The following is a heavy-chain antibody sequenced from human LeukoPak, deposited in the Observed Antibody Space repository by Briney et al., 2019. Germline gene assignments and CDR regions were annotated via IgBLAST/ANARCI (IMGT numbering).Heavy chain of an antibody. CDR1: GGSFSGYY. V-gene: IGHV4-34*01. Sequence: KPSDTLSLTCAVYGGSFSGYYWSWIRQPPGKGLEWIGEINHSGSTNYNPSLKSRVSISVDTSKNQFSLKLSSVTAADTAVYYCARNRWFNYWYFDLWGRGTLVAVSS. CDR3: ARNRWFNYWYFDL. J-gene: IGHJ2*01. CDR2: INHSGST. D-gene: IGHD2-15*01.